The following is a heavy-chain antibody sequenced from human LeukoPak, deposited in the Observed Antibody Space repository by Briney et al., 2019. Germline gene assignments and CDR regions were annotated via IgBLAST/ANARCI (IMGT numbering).Heavy chain of an antibody. CDR2: IKSKNDGAAT. J-gene: IGHJ6*03. D-gene: IGHD6-13*01. V-gene: IGHV3-15*01. CDR1: GFNFDIAW. Sequence: GGSLRLSCAVSGFNFDIAWMNWVRQAPGEGLEWVGRIKSKNDGAATDYGAPVRGRFTISIDDSKNMLYLQMNSLKTEDTAVYYCVSRXAYKPRYFMXVWGKGTTVXVSS. CDR3: VSRXAYKPRYFMXV.